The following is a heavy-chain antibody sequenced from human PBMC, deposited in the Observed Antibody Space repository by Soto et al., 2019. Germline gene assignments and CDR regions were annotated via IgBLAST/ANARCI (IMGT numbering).Heavy chain of an antibody. D-gene: IGHD4-17*01. Sequence: WGPLRLPCAASGFKFVSLWMSWVLQTPGKGLEWVANIKQDGSEKHYVDSVKGRFTISRDNAKNSLYLQMNSLRAEDTAVYYCARLRLSTTVTSRVSYYYMDVWGKGTTVTVSS. CDR1: GFKFVSLW. CDR3: ARLRLSTTVTSRVSYYYMDV. J-gene: IGHJ6*03. V-gene: IGHV3-7*01. CDR2: IKQDGSEK.